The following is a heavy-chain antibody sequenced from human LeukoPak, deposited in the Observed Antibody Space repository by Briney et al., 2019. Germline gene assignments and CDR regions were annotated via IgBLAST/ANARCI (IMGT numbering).Heavy chain of an antibody. CDR1: GFTFSRYA. Sequence: GGSLRLSCTTSGFTFSRYAMNWFRQAPGKGLEWVSIVIGSGGTTKCADSVKGRFTVSKDISKNTLYLQMDSLRAEDTATYYCAKDRVPDGLYSIDYWGQGTVVIVSS. J-gene: IGHJ4*02. CDR3: AKDRVPDGLYSIDY. D-gene: IGHD2-21*01. V-gene: IGHV3-23*01. CDR2: VIGSGGTT.